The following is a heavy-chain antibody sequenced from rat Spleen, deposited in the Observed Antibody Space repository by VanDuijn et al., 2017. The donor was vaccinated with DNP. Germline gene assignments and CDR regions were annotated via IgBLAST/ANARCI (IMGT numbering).Heavy chain of an antibody. CDR3: AIDLSTGRG. D-gene: IGHD4-1*01. CDR1: GFTFSDYY. CDR2: ISDSGGNT. Sequence: EVQLVESGGGLVQPGWSLKLSCAASGFTFSDYYMAWVRQAPTKGLEWVASISDSGGNTYYRDSVKGRFTISRDNAKSILYLQMDSLRSEDTATYYCAIDLSTGRGWGQGVMVTVSS. V-gene: IGHV5-20*01. J-gene: IGHJ2*01.